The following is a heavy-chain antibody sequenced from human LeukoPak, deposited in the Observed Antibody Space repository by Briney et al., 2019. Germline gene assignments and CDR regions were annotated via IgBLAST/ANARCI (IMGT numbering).Heavy chain of an antibody. CDR3: ARDTWGGTTGTTFDY. CDR1: GYTFTRYY. V-gene: IGHV1-2*02. CDR2: INPNSGGT. J-gene: IGHJ4*02. D-gene: IGHD1-1*01. Sequence: GASVKVSCKASGYTFTRYYMHWVRQAPGQGLEWMGWINPNSGGTNYAQKFQGRVTMTRDTSISTAYMELSRLRSDDTAVYYCARDTWGGTTGTTFDYWGQGTLVTVSS.